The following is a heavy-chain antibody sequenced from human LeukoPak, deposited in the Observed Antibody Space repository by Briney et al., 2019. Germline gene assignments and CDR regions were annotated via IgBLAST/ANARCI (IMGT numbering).Heavy chain of an antibody. CDR1: GFTLSSYA. CDR2: ISGRGDST. D-gene: IGHD6-13*01. J-gene: IGHJ4*02. V-gene: IGHV3-23*01. Sequence: PGGSLRLSCAASGFTLSSYAMSWVRQAPGKGLEWVSTISGRGDSTYYADSVKGRFTISRDNSKNTLYLQMNSLRLEDTAGYYCAKGAGYSSNWNFDYWGQGTLVTVSS. CDR3: AKGAGYSSNWNFDY.